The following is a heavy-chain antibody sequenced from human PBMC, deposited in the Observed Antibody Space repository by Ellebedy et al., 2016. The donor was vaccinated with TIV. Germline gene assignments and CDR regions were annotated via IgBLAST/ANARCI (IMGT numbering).Heavy chain of an antibody. CDR1: GGSISSHGFY. Sequence: LRLSXTVSGGSISSHGFYWSWIRQHPGKGLEWLGYIYYSGNSHYNPSLKSRLTLSVDTSKSQFSLRLRSATAADTAVYYCAREGSYGTNAFDIWGRGTMVTVSS. J-gene: IGHJ3*02. CDR2: IYYSGNS. CDR3: AREGSYGTNAFDI. V-gene: IGHV4-31*03. D-gene: IGHD5-18*01.